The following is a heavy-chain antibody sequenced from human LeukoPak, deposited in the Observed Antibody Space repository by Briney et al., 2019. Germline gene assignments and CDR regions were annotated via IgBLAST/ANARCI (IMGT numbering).Heavy chain of an antibody. CDR1: GFTFNSYS. CDR3: AKDVATAMEYMDA. Sequence: GGSLRLSCAASGFTFNSYSMNWVRQAPGKGLEWVSSISSSSLSYIYYADSVKGRFTIFRDNAKNSLYLQMNSLKTEDTALYYCAKDVATAMEYMDARGEGTTVIVSS. CDR2: ISSSSLSYI. V-gene: IGHV3-21*01. D-gene: IGHD5-18*01. J-gene: IGHJ6*03.